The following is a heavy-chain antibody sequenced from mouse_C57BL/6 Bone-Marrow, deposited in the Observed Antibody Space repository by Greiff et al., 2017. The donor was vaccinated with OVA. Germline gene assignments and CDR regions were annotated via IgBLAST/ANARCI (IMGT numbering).Heavy chain of an antibody. CDR3: ARWGFWDGYFYFDY. CDR1: GYTFTNYW. D-gene: IGHD2-3*01. J-gene: IGHJ2*01. V-gene: IGHV1-63*01. CDR2: IYPGGGYT. Sequence: QVQLQQSGAELVRPGTSVKMSCKASGYTFTNYWIGWAKQRPGHGLEWIGDIYPGGGYTNYNEKFKGKATLTADKSASTAYMQFSSLTSEDSAIYYCARWGFWDGYFYFDYWGQGTTLTVSS.